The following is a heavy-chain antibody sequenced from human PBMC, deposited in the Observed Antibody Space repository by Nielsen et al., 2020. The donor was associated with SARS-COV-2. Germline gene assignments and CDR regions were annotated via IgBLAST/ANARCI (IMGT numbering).Heavy chain of an antibody. D-gene: IGHD5-12*01. CDR1: GFTFSSYA. CDR3: ARKRFSGYDFAE. V-gene: IGHV3-30*04. Sequence: GGSLRLSCAASGFTFSSYAMHWVRQAPGKGLEWVAVISYDGSNKYYADSVKGRFTISRDNSKNTVYLQMNSLRAEDTAVYYCARKRFSGYDFAEWGQGTLVTVSS. CDR2: ISYDGSNK. J-gene: IGHJ4*02.